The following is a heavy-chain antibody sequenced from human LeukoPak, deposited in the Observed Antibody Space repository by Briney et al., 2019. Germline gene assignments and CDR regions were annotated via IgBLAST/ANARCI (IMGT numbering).Heavy chain of an antibody. V-gene: IGHV3-30*02. CDR1: GFTFSNSA. J-gene: IGHJ4*02. D-gene: IGHD1-26*01. CDR3: ARGVLYSGSYLFDY. CDR2: IRYDGSNK. Sequence: GGSLRLSCAASGFTFSNSAMHWVRQAPGKGLEWVAFIRYDGSNKYYADSAKGRFTISRDNSKNTLYLQMNSLRAEDTAVYYCARGVLYSGSYLFDYWGQGTLVTVSS.